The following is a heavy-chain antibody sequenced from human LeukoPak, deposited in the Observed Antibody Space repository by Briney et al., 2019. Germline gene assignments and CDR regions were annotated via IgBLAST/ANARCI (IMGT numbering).Heavy chain of an antibody. CDR1: GGTFSSYT. CDR2: IIPIFGTA. J-gene: IGHJ6*02. V-gene: IGHV1-69*13. Sequence: SVKVSCKASGGTFSSYTINWVRQAPGQGLEWMGGIIPIFGTANYAQKFQGRVTITADESTSTAYMELSSLRSEDTAVYYCARYSSSWTYYYYYGMDVWGQGTTVTVSS. D-gene: IGHD6-13*01. CDR3: ARYSSSWTYYYYYGMDV.